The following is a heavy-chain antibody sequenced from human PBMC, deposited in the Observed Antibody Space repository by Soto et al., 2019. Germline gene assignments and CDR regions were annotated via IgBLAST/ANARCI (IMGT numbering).Heavy chain of an antibody. CDR2: IIPILGIA. CDR3: AVGGYDSILEV. D-gene: IGHD5-12*01. V-gene: IGHV1-69*02. Sequence: QVQLLQSGAEVKKPGSSVKVSCKAPGGTFSSYTISWVRQAPGPGLEWMGRIIPILGIANYAQEFQGRVTITADKSTSTAYMELSSLRSEDTAVYYCAVGGYDSILEVWGQGTLVTVSS. CDR1: GGTFSSYT. J-gene: IGHJ4*02.